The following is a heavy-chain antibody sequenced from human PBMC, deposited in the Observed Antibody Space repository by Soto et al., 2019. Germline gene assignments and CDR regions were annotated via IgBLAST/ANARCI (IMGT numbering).Heavy chain of an antibody. CDR3: ARDRVDIVATDTFDY. CDR2: IIPILGIA. V-gene: IGHV1-69*04. J-gene: IGHJ4*02. D-gene: IGHD5-12*01. CDR1: GGTFSSYT. Sequence: GASVKVSCKASGGTFSSYTISWVRQAPGQGLEWMGRIIPILGIANYAQKFQGRVTITADKSTSTAYMELSSLRSEDTAVYYCARDRVDIVATDTFDYWGQGTLVTVSS.